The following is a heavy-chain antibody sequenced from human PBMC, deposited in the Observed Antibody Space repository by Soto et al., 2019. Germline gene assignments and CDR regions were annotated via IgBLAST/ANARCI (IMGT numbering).Heavy chain of an antibody. CDR1: GGPFSSYA. D-gene: IGHD5-18*01. Sequence: SVKFSFKASGGPFSSYAISWVRQAPGQGLEWMGGIIPIFGRANYAQKFQGRVTITADEATSTAYKELSSLRSEDTALYSCARKASYGSSGYWGQGTLVTVSS. CDR3: ARKASYGSSGY. V-gene: IGHV1-69*13. CDR2: IIPIFGRA. J-gene: IGHJ4*02.